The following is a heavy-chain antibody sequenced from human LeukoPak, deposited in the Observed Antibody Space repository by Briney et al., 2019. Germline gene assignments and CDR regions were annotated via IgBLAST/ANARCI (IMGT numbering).Heavy chain of an antibody. D-gene: IGHD3-16*01. Sequence: GGSLRLSCAASGFTFSSYTMHWVRQAPGKGLEWVAVISYDGSNKYYADSVKGRFTISRDNSKNTVFLQMNSLRAEDTAVYYCAKMGASSNWFDSWGQGTLVAVSS. CDR3: AKMGASSNWFDS. CDR2: ISYDGSNK. J-gene: IGHJ5*01. CDR1: GFTFSSYT. V-gene: IGHV3-30*18.